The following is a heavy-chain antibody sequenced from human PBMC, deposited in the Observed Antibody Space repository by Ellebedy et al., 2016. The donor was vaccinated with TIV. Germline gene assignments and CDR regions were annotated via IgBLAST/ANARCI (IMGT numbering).Heavy chain of an antibody. CDR2: IYYSGST. V-gene: IGHV4-39*01. Sequence: MPSETLSLTCTVSGGSISSSSYYWGWIRQPPGKGLEWIGSIYYSGSTYYNPSLKSRVTISVDTSKNQFSLKLSSVTAADTAVYYCARQYSGYDGRYDSSGEGFDYWGQGTLVTVSS. J-gene: IGHJ4*02. CDR3: ARQYSGYDGRYDSSGEGFDY. D-gene: IGHD3-22*01. CDR1: GGSISSSSYY.